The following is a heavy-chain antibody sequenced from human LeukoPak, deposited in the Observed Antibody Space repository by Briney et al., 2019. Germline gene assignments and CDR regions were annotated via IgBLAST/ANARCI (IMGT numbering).Heavy chain of an antibody. V-gene: IGHV1-2*04. Sequence: ASVKVSCKASGYTFTGYYMHWVRQAPGQGLEWMGWINPNSGGTNYAQKFQGWVTMTRDTSISTAYMELSRLRSDDTAVYYCARDPGRIRGSGDSPVSPVGGYFVYWGQGTLVTVSS. CDR1: GYTFTGYY. CDR2: INPNSGGT. J-gene: IGHJ4*02. CDR3: ARDPGRIRGSGDSPVSPVGGYFVY. D-gene: IGHD1-26*01.